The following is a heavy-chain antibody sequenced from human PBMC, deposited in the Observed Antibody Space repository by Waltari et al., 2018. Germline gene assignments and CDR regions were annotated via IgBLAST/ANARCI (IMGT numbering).Heavy chain of an antibody. D-gene: IGHD2-15*01. CDR2: INAYGSEK. V-gene: IGHV3-7*01. Sequence: EVQVVESGGDLVQPGGSLRLSCAASGFTFSSYRMTWVRQAPGKGLEWVANINAYGSEKEYVDSVKGRFTISRDNAKNSLYLQMNSLRVEDTAVYYCARLHSANYWGQGTLVTVSS. CDR1: GFTFSSYR. J-gene: IGHJ4*02. CDR3: ARLHSANY.